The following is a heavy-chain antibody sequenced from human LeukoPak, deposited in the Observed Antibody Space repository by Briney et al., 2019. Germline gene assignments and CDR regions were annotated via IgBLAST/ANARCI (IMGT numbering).Heavy chain of an antibody. CDR3: ARDGAAIRFDP. CDR1: GGSISNYY. CDR2: IYSSGST. D-gene: IGHD5-24*01. V-gene: IGHV4-4*07. J-gene: IGHJ5*02. Sequence: SETLSLTRTVSGGSISNYYWSWIRQPAGKGLEWTGRIYSSGSTNNNPSFKSRVTMSVDTSNNQFSLKLTSVTAADTAVYYCARDGAAIRFDPWGQGTLVTVSS.